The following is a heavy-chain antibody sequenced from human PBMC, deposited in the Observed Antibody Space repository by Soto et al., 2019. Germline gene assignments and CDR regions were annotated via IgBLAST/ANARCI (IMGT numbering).Heavy chain of an antibody. J-gene: IGHJ6*02. CDR3: ARDPYYDFWSGYPPADYYGMDV. D-gene: IGHD3-3*01. CDR1: GFTFSSYA. CDR2: ISYDGSNK. Sequence: PGGSLRLSCAASGFTFSSYAMHWVRQAPGKGLEWVAVISYDGSNKYYADSVKGRFTISRDNSKNTLYLQMNSLRSEDTAVYYCARDPYYDFWSGYPPADYYGMDVWGQGTTVTVSS. V-gene: IGHV3-30-3*01.